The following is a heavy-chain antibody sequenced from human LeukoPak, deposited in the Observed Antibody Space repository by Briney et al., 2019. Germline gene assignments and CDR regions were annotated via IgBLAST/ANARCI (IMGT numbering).Heavy chain of an antibody. V-gene: IGHV1-2*02. CDR2: NNPNSGGT. J-gene: IGHJ4*02. CDR3: ARDSGERGSGSYLIAY. CDR1: GYTFTGYY. Sequence: ASVKVSCKASGYTFTGYYMHWVRQAPGQGLEWMGWNNPNSGGTNYAQKFEGRVTMTRDTSISTAYTELSRLRSDDTAVYYCARDSGERGSGSYLIAYWGQGTLVTVSS. D-gene: IGHD3-10*01.